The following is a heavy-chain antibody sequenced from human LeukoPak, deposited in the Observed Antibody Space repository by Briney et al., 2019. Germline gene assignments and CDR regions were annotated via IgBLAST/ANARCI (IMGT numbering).Heavy chain of an antibody. D-gene: IGHD3-22*01. V-gene: IGHV3-7*01. Sequence: GGSLRLSCEGSGFTFRNYWMGWVRQAPGKGLQWVANIKTDGSEKYYVDSVKGRFTISRDNAKNSLYLQMNSLRAEDTAVYYCATYSSLNRREFQYWGQGTLLTVSS. J-gene: IGHJ1*01. CDR1: GFTFRNYW. CDR3: ATYSSLNRREFQY. CDR2: IKTDGSEK.